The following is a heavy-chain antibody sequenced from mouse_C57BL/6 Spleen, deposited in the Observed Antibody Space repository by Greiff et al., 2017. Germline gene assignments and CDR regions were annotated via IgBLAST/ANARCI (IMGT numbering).Heavy chain of an antibody. CDR2: INPSNGGP. CDR1: GYTFTSYW. Sequence: QVQLQQPGTELVKPGASVKLSCKASGYTFTSYWMHWVKQRPGPGLEWIGNINPSNGGPNYNEKFKSKATLTVDQSSSTAYMQLSSLTSDDSAVYYGARWGYGSSLDYWGQGTTLTVSS. D-gene: IGHD1-1*01. V-gene: IGHV1-53*01. CDR3: ARWGYGSSLDY. J-gene: IGHJ2*01.